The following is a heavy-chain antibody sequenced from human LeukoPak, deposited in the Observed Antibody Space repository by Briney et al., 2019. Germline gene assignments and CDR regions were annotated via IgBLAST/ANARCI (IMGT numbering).Heavy chain of an antibody. Sequence: TGGSLRFSCAASGFTFSTYWMSWLRQAPGKGLEWVANIKQDGSEKYYVDSVKGRFTISRDNAKNSLYLQMNSLRAEDTAMYYCARDSAGNDYWGQGTLVTVSS. CDR2: IKQDGSEK. CDR1: GFTFSTYW. CDR3: ARDSAGNDY. D-gene: IGHD6-13*01. J-gene: IGHJ4*02. V-gene: IGHV3-7*01.